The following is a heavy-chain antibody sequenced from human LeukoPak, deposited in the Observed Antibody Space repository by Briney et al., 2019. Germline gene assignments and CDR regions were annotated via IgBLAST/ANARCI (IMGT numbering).Heavy chain of an antibody. CDR1: GYTFTGYC. V-gene: IGHV1-2*02. J-gene: IGHJ5*02. CDR2: INPKSGGT. D-gene: IGHD3-10*01. CDR3: ARDWAGHYYGSGSPRDWFDP. Sequence: GASVKVSCKASGYTFTGYCMHWVRQAPGQGLEWMGWINPKSGGTNYAQKLQGRVTMTTDTSTSTAYMELRSLRSDDTAVYYCARDWAGHYYGSGSPRDWFDPWGQGTLVTVSS.